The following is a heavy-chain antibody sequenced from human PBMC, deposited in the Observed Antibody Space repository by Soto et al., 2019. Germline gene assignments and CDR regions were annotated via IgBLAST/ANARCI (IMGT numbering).Heavy chain of an antibody. CDR1: GGSFSSYG. CDR3: ARELKEPGSYYYYGLDV. D-gene: IGHD3-10*01. J-gene: IGHJ6*02. Sequence: SVKVSCKASGGSFSSYGITWVRQAPGQGLEWMGGIIPIIGTTKYAQKFQGRVTITADESTSTAYMELSSLRSEDTAVYYCARELKEPGSYYYYGLDVWGQGTTVTVSS. V-gene: IGHV1-69*13. CDR2: IIPIIGTT.